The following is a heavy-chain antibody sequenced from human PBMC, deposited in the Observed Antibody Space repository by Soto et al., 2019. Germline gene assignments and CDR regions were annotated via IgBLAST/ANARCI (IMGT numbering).Heavy chain of an antibody. D-gene: IGHD3-10*01. Sequence: GASVKVSCKASGGTFSSYAISWVRQAPGQGLEWMGGIIPIFGTANHAQKFQGRVTITADESTSTAYMELNSLRAEDTAVYYCARAARITMVRGVWYFDYWGQGTLVTVSS. CDR1: GGTFSSYA. CDR2: IIPIFGTA. J-gene: IGHJ4*02. V-gene: IGHV1-69*13. CDR3: ARAARITMVRGVWYFDY.